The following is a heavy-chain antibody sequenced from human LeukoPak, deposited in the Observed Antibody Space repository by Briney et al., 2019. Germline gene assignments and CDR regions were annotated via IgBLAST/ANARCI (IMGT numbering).Heavy chain of an antibody. Sequence: GSLRLSCGVSGFKFSNYAMHWVRQAPGKGLEWVAVVSNDGDKEYYADSVRGRFTISRDNSEDTLYLQMNSLRAEDTAVYYCAREDHSNYNYWGQGTLVTVSS. CDR2: VSNDGDKE. CDR1: GFKFSNYA. V-gene: IGHV3-30-3*01. D-gene: IGHD4-11*01. J-gene: IGHJ4*02. CDR3: AREDHSNYNY.